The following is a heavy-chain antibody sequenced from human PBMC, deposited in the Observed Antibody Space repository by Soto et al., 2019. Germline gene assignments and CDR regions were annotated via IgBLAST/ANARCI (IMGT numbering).Heavy chain of an antibody. J-gene: IGHJ5*02. Sequence: SVKVSCKASGGTFSSYAISWVRQAPGQGLEWMGGIIPIFGTANYAQKFQGRVTITADESTSTAYMELSSLRSEDTAVYYCASDYDSSGPRWFDPWGQGALVTVSS. CDR1: GGTFSSYA. CDR2: IIPIFGTA. V-gene: IGHV1-69*13. CDR3: ASDYDSSGPRWFDP. D-gene: IGHD3-22*01.